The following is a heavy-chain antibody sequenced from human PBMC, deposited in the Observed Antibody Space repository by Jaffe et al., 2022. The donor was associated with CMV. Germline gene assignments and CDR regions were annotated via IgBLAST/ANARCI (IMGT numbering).Heavy chain of an antibody. CDR1: GGSFSGYY. CDR3: ASLYYYDRRYFQH. Sequence: QVQLQQWGAGLLKPSETLSLTCAVYGGSFSGYYWSWIRQPPGKGLEWIGEINHSGSTNYNPSLKSRVTISVDTSKNQFSLKLSSVTAADTAVYYCASLYYYDRRYFQHWGQGTLVTVSS. CDR2: INHSGST. J-gene: IGHJ1*01. D-gene: IGHD3-22*01. V-gene: IGHV4-34*01.